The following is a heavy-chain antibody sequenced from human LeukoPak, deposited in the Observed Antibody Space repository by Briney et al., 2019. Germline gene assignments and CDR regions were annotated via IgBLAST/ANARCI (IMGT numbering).Heavy chain of an antibody. D-gene: IGHD5-18*01. CDR2: ISAYNGNT. V-gene: IGHV1-18*01. J-gene: IGHJ4*02. CDR1: GYTFTSYG. CDR3: ARASGSRGKYSYGYGVDY. Sequence: ASVKVSCKASGYTFTSYGISWVRQAPGQGLEWMGWISAYNGNTNYAQKLRGRVTMTTDTSTSTAYMELRSLRSDDTAVYYCARASGSRGKYSYGYGVDYWGQGTLVTVSS.